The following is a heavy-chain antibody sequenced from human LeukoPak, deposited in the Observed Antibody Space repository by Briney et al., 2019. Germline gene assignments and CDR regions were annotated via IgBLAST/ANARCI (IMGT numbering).Heavy chain of an antibody. CDR3: AREVAAGSSWHRYYYYYYGMDV. D-gene: IGHD6-13*01. V-gene: IGHV3-30*03. CDR1: GFTFSSYG. Sequence: PGRSLRLSCAASGFTFSSYGMHWVRQAPGKGLEWVAVISYDGSNKYYADSVKGRFTISRDNSKNTLYLQMNSLRAEDTAVYYCAREVAAGSSWHRYYYYYYGMDVWGQGTTVTVSS. J-gene: IGHJ6*02. CDR2: ISYDGSNK.